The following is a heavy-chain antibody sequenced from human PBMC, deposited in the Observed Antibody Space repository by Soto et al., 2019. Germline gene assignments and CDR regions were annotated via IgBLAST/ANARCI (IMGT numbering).Heavy chain of an antibody. CDR1: GGSFSAYY. CDR2: INHSGGT. Sequence: PSETLSLTCAVYGGSFSAYYWSWIRQPPGKGLEWIGEINHSGGTSYNPSLKSRVTISVDTSKNQFSLKLSSVTAADTAVYYCARYDYGDSRVRAFDIWGQGTMVTVSS. J-gene: IGHJ3*02. V-gene: IGHV4-34*09. CDR3: ARYDYGDSRVRAFDI. D-gene: IGHD4-17*01.